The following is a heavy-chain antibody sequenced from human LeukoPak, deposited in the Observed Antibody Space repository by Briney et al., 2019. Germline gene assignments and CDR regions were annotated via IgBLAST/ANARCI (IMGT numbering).Heavy chain of an antibody. Sequence: SETLSLTCTVSGYSISSGYYWGWIRQPAGKGLEWIGRIYTSGSTNYNPSLKSRVTISVDTSKNQFSLKLSSVTAADTAVYYCAREYSGSYVRAFDIWGQGTMVTVSS. V-gene: IGHV4-61*02. D-gene: IGHD1-26*01. CDR1: GYSISSGYY. CDR3: AREYSGSYVRAFDI. CDR2: IYTSGST. J-gene: IGHJ3*02.